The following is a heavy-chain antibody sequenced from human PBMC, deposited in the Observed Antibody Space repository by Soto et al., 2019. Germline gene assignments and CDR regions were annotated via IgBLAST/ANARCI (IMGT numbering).Heavy chain of an antibody. V-gene: IGHV3-53*01. J-gene: IGHJ4*02. CDR2: IYSGGST. Sequence: GGSLRLSCAASGFTVSNSYMSWVRQAPGKGLEWVSVIYSGGSTYYADSVKGRFTISRDSSKNTLYLQMNSLRAEDTAVYYCARGVQSSFGYWGQGTLVTVSS. CDR3: ARGVQSSFGY. CDR1: GFTVSNSY.